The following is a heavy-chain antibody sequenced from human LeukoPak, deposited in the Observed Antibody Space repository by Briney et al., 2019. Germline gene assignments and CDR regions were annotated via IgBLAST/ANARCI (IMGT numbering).Heavy chain of an antibody. CDR2: ISSSSSYI. V-gene: IGHV3-21*01. J-gene: IGHJ4*02. D-gene: IGHD1-26*01. CDR1: GFTFSSYS. Sequence: PGGSLRLSCAASGFTFSSYSMNWVRQAPGKGLEWVSSISSSSSYIYYADSVKGRFTISRDNAKNSLYLQMNSLRAEDTAVYYCARDVGGSYSALGYWGQGTLVTVSS. CDR3: ARDVGGSYSALGY.